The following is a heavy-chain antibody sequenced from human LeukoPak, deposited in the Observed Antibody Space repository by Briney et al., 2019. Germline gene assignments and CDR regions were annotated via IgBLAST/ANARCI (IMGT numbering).Heavy chain of an antibody. J-gene: IGHJ3*02. CDR1: GYRFNIYW. CDR2: IYPGDSDT. D-gene: IGHD3-10*01. V-gene: IGHV5-51*01. Sequence: GESLKISCKGSGYRFNIYWIGWVRQMPGIGLEWMGIIYPGDSDTRYSPSFQGQVTISADKSIGTAYLQWNSLKASDTAVYYCARRLGEAYAFDIWGQGTMVIVSS. CDR3: ARRLGEAYAFDI.